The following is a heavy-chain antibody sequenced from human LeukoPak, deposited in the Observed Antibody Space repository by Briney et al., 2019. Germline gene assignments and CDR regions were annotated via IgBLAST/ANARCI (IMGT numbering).Heavy chain of an antibody. D-gene: IGHD2-2*01. Sequence: ASVKVSCKASGGTFSSYAISWVRQAPGQGLEWMGRIIPIFGIANYAKKFQGRVTITADKSTSTAYMELSSLRSEDTAVYYCARPRYCSSTSCSFDYWGQGTLVTVSS. CDR1: GGTFSSYA. CDR2: IIPIFGIA. CDR3: ARPRYCSSTSCSFDY. V-gene: IGHV1-69*04. J-gene: IGHJ4*02.